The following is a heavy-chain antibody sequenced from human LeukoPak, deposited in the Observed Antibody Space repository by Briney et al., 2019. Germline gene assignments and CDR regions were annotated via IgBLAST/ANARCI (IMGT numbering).Heavy chain of an antibody. CDR2: INHSGST. V-gene: IGHV4-34*01. CDR3: ASFRIVEQD. CDR1: GGSFSGYY. Sequence: SETLSLTCAVYGGSFSGYYWSWIRQPPGKGLEWIGEINHSGSTNYNPPLKSRVTISVDTSKNQFSLKLSSVTAADTAVYYCASFRIVEQDWGQGTLVTTSS. D-gene: IGHD1-26*01. J-gene: IGHJ4*02.